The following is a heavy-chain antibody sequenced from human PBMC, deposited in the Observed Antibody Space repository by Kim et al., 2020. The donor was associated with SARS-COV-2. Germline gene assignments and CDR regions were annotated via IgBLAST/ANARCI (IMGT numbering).Heavy chain of an antibody. D-gene: IGHD1-26*01. CDR2: ST. V-gene: IGHV4-39*01. CDR3: AGGSGLHPDY. J-gene: IGHJ4*02. Sequence: STYYNPSLQSRVTISVDTSKNQFSLKLSSVTAADTAVYYCAGGSGLHPDYWGQGTLVTVSS.